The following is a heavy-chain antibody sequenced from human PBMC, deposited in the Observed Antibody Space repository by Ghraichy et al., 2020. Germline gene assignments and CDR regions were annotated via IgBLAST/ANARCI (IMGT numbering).Heavy chain of an antibody. J-gene: IGHJ6*02. D-gene: IGHD6-19*01. V-gene: IGHV3-21*01. CDR1: GLMFSPNT. Sequence: LSLTCVASGLMFSPNTMNWVRQAPGKGLEWVSSISNSTRYIYYADSVKGRFTISRDNAQNSLYLQMNSLRAEDTAVYYCSRGGGAGTPVLYHMDVWGLGTTVTVSS. CDR3: SRGGGAGTPVLYHMDV. CDR2: ISNSTRYI.